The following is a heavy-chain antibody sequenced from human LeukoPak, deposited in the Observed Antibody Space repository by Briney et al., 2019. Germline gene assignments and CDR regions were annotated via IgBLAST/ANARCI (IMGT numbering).Heavy chain of an antibody. D-gene: IGHD3-10*01. CDR3: ARHNARLRGWIGEVDF. CDR2: IYYNGST. CDR1: GGSHNNYY. V-gene: IGHV4-59*08. J-gene: IGHJ4*02. Sequence: SETLSLTCSVSGGSHNNYYWSWIRQPPAKGLEWIAYIYYNGSTNYNPSLKSRVTISVDTSKNQFSLMLSSVTAADTAVYYCARHNARLRGWIGEVDFWGQGALVTVSS.